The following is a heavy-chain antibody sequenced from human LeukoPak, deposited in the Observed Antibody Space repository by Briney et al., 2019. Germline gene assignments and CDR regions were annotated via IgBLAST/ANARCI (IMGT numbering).Heavy chain of an antibody. D-gene: IGHD3-22*01. CDR2: IYHSGST. J-gene: IGHJ5*02. CDR1: GGSISSGGYS. V-gene: IGHV4-30-2*01. Sequence: SETLSLTCAVSGGSISSGGYSWSWIRQPPGKGLEWIGYIYHSGSTNYNPSLKSRVTISVDTSKNQFSLKLSSVTAADTAVYYCARSHYYDSSGSHNNWFDPWGQGTLVTVSS. CDR3: ARSHYYDSSGSHNNWFDP.